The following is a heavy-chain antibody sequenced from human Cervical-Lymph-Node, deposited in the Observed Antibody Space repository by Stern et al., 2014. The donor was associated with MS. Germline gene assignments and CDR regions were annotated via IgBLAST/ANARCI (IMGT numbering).Heavy chain of an antibody. D-gene: IGHD3-10*01. CDR3: ALGGFGHYFEY. CDR2: IIPIIGTA. J-gene: IGHJ4*02. V-gene: IGHV1-69*01. CDR1: GGTFSSSD. Sequence: VQLVESGAEVQKPGSSVKVSCRASGGTFSSSDIRWVRQAPGQGLEWTGGIIPIIGTANYAQKYQGRVTITADESTSTAYMELSSLRSEDTAIYYCALGGFGHYFEYWGQGTLVTVSS.